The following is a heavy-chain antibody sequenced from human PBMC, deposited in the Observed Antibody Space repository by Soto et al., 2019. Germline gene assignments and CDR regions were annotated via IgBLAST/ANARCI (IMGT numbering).Heavy chain of an antibody. CDR2: IIPIFGTA. CDR3: ARGFPWPNPIDY. CDR1: GGTFSSYA. V-gene: IGHV1-69*01. D-gene: IGHD3-10*01. J-gene: IGHJ4*02. Sequence: QVQLVQSGAEVKKPGSSVKVSCKASGGTFSSYAISWVRQAPGQGLEWMGGIIPIFGTANYAQKFQGRVTITADESTCTAYMELSSLRSEDTPVYFCARGFPWPNPIDYWGQGTLVTVSS.